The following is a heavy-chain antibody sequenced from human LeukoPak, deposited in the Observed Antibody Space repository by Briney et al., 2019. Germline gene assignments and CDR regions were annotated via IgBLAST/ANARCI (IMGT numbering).Heavy chain of an antibody. CDR3: ATDRGWRTSGYYLYYFEY. CDR2: IKHDGSEK. D-gene: IGHD3-3*01. V-gene: IGHV3-7*01. CDR1: GFIFTNYF. J-gene: IGHJ4*02. Sequence: GGSLRLSCAASGFIFTNYFMSWVRQAPGKGLEWVASIKHDGSEKYYVDSVRGRFTISRDNTMDSLYLQMGSLRAEDTAVYYCATDRGWRTSGYYLYYFEYWGQGTLVTYSS.